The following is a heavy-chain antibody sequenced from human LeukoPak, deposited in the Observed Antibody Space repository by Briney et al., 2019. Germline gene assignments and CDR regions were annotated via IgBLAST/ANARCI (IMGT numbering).Heavy chain of an antibody. J-gene: IGHJ4*02. CDR3: ARVRLGYYDHSGYSFDY. CDR2: IYSGGST. V-gene: IGHV3-53*01. D-gene: IGHD3-22*01. CDR1: GFTVSSNY. Sequence: GGSLRLSCAASGFTVSSNYMSWVRQAPGKGLEWVSVIYSGGSTYYADSVKGRFTISRDNSKNTLYLQMNSLRAEDTAVYYCARVRLGYYDHSGYSFDYWGQGTLVTVSS.